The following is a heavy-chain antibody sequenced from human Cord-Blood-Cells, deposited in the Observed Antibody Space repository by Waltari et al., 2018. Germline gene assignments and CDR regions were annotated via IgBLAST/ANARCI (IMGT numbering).Heavy chain of an antibody. CDR3: ARVIAAAAGH. CDR1: GFTFSSYS. CDR2: ISSSSSYI. Sequence: EVQLVESGGGLVKPGGSLRLSCAASGFTFSSYSMNWVRQAPGKGLEWGSSISSSSSYIYYADSVKGRFTISRDNAKNSLYLQMNSLRAEDTAVYYCARVIAAAAGHWGQGTLVTVSS. J-gene: IGHJ4*02. V-gene: IGHV3-21*01. D-gene: IGHD6-13*01.